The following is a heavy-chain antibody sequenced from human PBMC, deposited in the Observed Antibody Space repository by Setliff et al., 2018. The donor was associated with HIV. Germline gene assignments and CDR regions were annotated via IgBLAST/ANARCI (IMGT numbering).Heavy chain of an antibody. CDR1: GFTFDSYV. CDR3: ATLARFAPDY. J-gene: IGHJ4*02. CDR2: MSIHGNVI. Sequence: GGSLRLSCAATGFTFDSYVLHWVRQAPGKGLEWVAVMSIHGNVIIYADSVEGRFTVSRDNSRNTVYLQMNSLRAEDTAVYYCATLARFAPDYWSQGTQVTVSS. V-gene: IGHV3-33*08.